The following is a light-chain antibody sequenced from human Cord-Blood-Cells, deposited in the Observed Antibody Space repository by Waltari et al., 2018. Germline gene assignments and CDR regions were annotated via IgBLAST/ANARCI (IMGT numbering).Light chain of an antibody. CDR2: DVS. CDR1: SSDVGGYNY. CDR3: SSYTSSSTYV. Sequence: QSALTQPASVSGSPGQSITISCTGTSSDVGGYNYVSWYQQHPGKAPKLMSYDVSNRPSGVSNRCAGSKSGNTASLTICGLQAEDEADYYCSSYTSSSTYVFGTGTKVTVL. J-gene: IGLJ1*01. V-gene: IGLV2-14*01.